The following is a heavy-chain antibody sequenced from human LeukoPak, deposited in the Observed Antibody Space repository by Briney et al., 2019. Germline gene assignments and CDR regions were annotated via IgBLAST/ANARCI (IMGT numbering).Heavy chain of an antibody. CDR1: GFTFSSYE. J-gene: IGHJ6*03. Sequence: QPGGSLRLSCAASGFTFSSYEMNWVRQAPGKGLEWVSYISSSGSTIYYADSVKGRFTISRDNAKNSLYLQMNSLRAEDTAVYYCARVRSGSYSYYNYYYMDVWGKGTTVTVSS. CDR3: ARVRSGSYSYYNYYYMDV. CDR2: ISSSGSTI. D-gene: IGHD1-26*01. V-gene: IGHV3-48*03.